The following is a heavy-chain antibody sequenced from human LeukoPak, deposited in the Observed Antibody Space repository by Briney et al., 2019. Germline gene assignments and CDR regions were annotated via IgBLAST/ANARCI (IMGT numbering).Heavy chain of an antibody. CDR3: ARVGTRAD. CDR1: GFTFSSYT. Sequence: PGGSLRLSCAASGFTFSSYTMNWVRQAPGKGLEWVSSTSSSSNYIHYADSLKGRFTISRDNANNSLYLQMNSLRAEDTAVYYCARVGTRADWGQGTLVTVSS. CDR2: TSSSSNYI. J-gene: IGHJ4*02. V-gene: IGHV3-21*01. D-gene: IGHD1-1*01.